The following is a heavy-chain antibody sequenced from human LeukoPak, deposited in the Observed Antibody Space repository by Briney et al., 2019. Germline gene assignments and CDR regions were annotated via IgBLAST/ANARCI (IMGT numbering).Heavy chain of an antibody. CDR1: GYTFTGYY. CDR3: ARDSVRALGWFDP. J-gene: IGHJ5*02. V-gene: IGHV1-2*02. CDR2: INPNSGGT. D-gene: IGHD3-10*01. Sequence: ASVKVSCKASGYTFTGYYMHWVRQAPGQGLEWVGWINPNSGGTNYAQKFQGRVTMTRDTSISTAYMELSRLRSDDTAVYYCARDSVRALGWFDPWGQGTLVTVSS.